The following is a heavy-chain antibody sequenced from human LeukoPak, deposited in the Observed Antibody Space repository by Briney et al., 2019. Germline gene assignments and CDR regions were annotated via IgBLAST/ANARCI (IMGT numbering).Heavy chain of an antibody. J-gene: IGHJ4*02. D-gene: IGHD3-10*01. CDR3: ARDRYYGPDY. Sequence: GGSLRLSCAASGFTFSSCGMNWVRQAPGKGLEWIAYISDSSSFIFYVDSVRGRFTISRDNAKNSLYLQVDSLSDEDTAVYYCARDRYYGPDYWGQGTLVTVSS. V-gene: IGHV3-48*02. CDR1: GFTFSSCG. CDR2: ISDSSSFI.